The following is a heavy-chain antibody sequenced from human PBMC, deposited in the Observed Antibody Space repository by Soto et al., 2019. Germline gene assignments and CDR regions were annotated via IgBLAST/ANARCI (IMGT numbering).Heavy chain of an antibody. CDR2: IRGEAYGGTT. V-gene: IGHV3-49*05. CDR1: GLSFGIYT. D-gene: IGHD2-2*01. J-gene: IGHJ4*02. CDR3: CSPKPSYATSLCYFDN. Sequence: NPGGSLRLSCSASGLSFGIYTISWFRQAPGKGLEWVGFIRGEAYGGTTEYAASVKGRFTISRDDSKGIAYLQMNSLKTKDTAVYYCCSPKPSYATSLCYFDNWGQGTLATVSS.